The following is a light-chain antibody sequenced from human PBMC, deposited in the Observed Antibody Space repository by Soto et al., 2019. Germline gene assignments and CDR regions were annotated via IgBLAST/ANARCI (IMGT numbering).Light chain of an antibody. J-gene: IGKJ1*01. V-gene: IGKV3-20*01. Sequence: EIVLTQSPGTLSVSPGERATLSCRASQTISSNYLAWYQQKPGQAPSLLIYGTSSRATGIPDRFSGSGSGTDFTLTISRLEPEDSAIYYCQQYGSWTFGQGKKVEIK. CDR3: QQYGSWT. CDR1: QTISSNY. CDR2: GTS.